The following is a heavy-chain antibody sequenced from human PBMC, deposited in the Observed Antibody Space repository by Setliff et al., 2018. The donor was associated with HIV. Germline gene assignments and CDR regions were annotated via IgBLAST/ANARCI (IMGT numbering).Heavy chain of an antibody. Sequence: GASVKVSCKASGGSVTTYGITWVRQAPGQGLEWMGGIIPIFGTTKYAQKFQGRVTISADESTRTANMELSSLTVEDTAVYFCARPWGGLVQTANYFDSWGQGTLVTSPQ. CDR3: ARPWGGLVQTANYFDS. CDR1: GGSVTTYG. CDR2: IIPIFGTT. V-gene: IGHV1-69*13. J-gene: IGHJ4*02. D-gene: IGHD3-3*01.